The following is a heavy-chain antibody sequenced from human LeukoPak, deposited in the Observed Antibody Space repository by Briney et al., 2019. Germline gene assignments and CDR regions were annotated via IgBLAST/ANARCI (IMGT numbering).Heavy chain of an antibody. CDR2: IYSGGST. V-gene: IGHV4-4*07. Sequence: SETLSLTCTVSGGSISSYYWSWIRQPAGKGLEWIGRIYSGGSTNYNPSLKRRVTMSVDSSNNQFSLKLSSVTAADTAVFYCARENTGSYREIDYWGQGTLVTVSS. D-gene: IGHD1-26*01. J-gene: IGHJ4*02. CDR3: ARENTGSYREIDY. CDR1: GGSISSYY.